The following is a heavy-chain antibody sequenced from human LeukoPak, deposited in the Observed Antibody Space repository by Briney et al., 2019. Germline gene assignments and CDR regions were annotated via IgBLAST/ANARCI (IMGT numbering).Heavy chain of an antibody. D-gene: IGHD6-19*01. V-gene: IGHV1-8*02. Sequence: ASVKVSCKASGYTFTGYYMHWVRQATGQGLEWMGWINPNSGNTGYAQKFQGRVTMTRNTSISTAYMELSSLRSEDTAVYYCARVVGDFSSGWYAADYWGQGTLVTVSS. CDR3: ARVVGDFSSGWYAADY. J-gene: IGHJ4*02. CDR1: GYTFTGYY. CDR2: INPNSGNT.